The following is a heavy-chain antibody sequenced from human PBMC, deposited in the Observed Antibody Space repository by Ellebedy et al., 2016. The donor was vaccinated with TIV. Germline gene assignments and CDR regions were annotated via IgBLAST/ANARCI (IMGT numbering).Heavy chain of an antibody. CDR2: INPNSGGT. J-gene: IGHJ6*02. Sequence: ASVKVSRKASGHTFRGYYIYWVRQAPGQGLEWMGWINPNSGGTNHAQKFQGRLTLTTETSINTAYMELNRLTSDDTAMYYCARDEVVGASRGYQFYGMDVWGQGTTVTVSS. CDR1: GHTFRGYY. CDR3: ARDEVVGASRGYQFYGMDV. D-gene: IGHD6-25*01. V-gene: IGHV1-2*02.